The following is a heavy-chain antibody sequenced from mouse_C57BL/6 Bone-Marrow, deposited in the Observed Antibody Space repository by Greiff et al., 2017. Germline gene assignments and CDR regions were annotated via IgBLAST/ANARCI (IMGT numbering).Heavy chain of an antibody. CDR3: TSPLVAGFGC. Sequence: EVQLQQSGAELVRPGASVKLSCTASGFNIKDDYMHWVKQRPEQGLEWIGWIDPENGDTEYASKFQGKATITADTSSNTAYLQLSSLTSEDTAVFYCTSPLVAGFGCWGQGTALTVCS. D-gene: IGHD1-1*01. CDR1: GFNIKDDY. V-gene: IGHV14-4*01. J-gene: IGHJ2*01. CDR2: IDPENGDT.